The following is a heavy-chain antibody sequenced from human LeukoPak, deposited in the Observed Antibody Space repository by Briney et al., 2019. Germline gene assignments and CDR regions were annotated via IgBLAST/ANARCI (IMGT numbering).Heavy chain of an antibody. Sequence: ASVKVSCKASGYTFTSYHMHWVRQAPGQGLEWMGIINPSGGSTSYAQKFQGRVTMTRDTSTSTVYMELSSLRSEDTAVYYCARDLGFSPSYYYGSGRAIYYYYGMDVWGQGTTVTVSS. CDR1: GYTFTSYH. J-gene: IGHJ6*02. V-gene: IGHV1-46*01. D-gene: IGHD3-10*01. CDR2: INPSGGST. CDR3: ARDLGFSPSYYYGSGRAIYYYYGMDV.